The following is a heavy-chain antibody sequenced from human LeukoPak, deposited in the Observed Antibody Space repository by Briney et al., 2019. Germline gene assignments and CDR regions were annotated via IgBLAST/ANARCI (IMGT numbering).Heavy chain of an antibody. V-gene: IGHV1-8*01. CDR3: ARERLYSSGWDFDY. Sequence: ASVKVSCKASGHTFTSYDINWVRQATGQGLEWMGWMNPNSGNTGHAQKFQGRVTMTRNTSISTAYMELSSLRSEDTAVYYCARERLYSSGWDFDYWGQGTLVTVSS. CDR1: GHTFTSYD. D-gene: IGHD6-19*01. J-gene: IGHJ4*02. CDR2: MNPNSGNT.